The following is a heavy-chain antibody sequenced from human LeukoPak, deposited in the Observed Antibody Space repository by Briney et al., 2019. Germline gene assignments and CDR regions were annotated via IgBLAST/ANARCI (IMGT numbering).Heavy chain of an antibody. D-gene: IGHD3-10*01. CDR3: ARGQSNRLLWVGESSSNINPFDY. Sequence: ASVKVSCKASGYTFTSYGISWVRQAPGQGLEWMGWISAYNGNTNYAQKFHGRVTMTTDTSTSTANMELRSLRSDDTAVYYCARGQSNRLLWVGESSSNINPFDYWGQGTLVTVSS. V-gene: IGHV1-18*01. J-gene: IGHJ4*02. CDR2: ISAYNGNT. CDR1: GYTFTSYG.